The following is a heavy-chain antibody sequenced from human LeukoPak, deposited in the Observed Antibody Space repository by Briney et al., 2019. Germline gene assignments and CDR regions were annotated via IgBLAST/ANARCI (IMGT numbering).Heavy chain of an antibody. D-gene: IGHD1-14*01. CDR3: ARTSTGGSYYYYYGMDV. J-gene: IGHJ6*02. CDR2: ISAYNGNT. Sequence: GASVKVSCKASGYTFTSYGISWVRQAPGQGLEWMGWISAYNGNTNYAQKLQGRVTMTTDTSTSTAYMELRSLRSDDTAVYYCARTSTGGSYYYYYGMDVWGQGTTVTVSS. V-gene: IGHV1-18*01. CDR1: GYTFTSYG.